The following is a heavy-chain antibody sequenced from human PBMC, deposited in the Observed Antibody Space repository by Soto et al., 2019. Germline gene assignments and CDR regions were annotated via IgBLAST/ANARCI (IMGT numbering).Heavy chain of an antibody. CDR2: ISPYKCDT. V-gene: IGHV1-18*01. J-gene: IGHJ4*02. Sequence: QVQLVQSGPEMKEPGASVKVSCKASNYDFRDYGLSWVRQATGQGLEWMGWISPYKCDTNYAQKFQGRVTLTTDSSPNTAYMELRSLRSDDTAMYYCARDLPPYYHTSTVVVARFDYWGQGTLVTVSS. CDR3: ARDLPPYYHTSTVVVARFDY. D-gene: IGHD2-21*01. CDR1: NYDFRDYG.